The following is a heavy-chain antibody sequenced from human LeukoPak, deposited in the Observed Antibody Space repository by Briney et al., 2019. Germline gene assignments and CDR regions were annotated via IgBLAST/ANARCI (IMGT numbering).Heavy chain of an antibody. Sequence: PGGSLRLSCAASGFTFSGSAMHWVRQASGKGLGWVGRIRSKANSYATAYAASVKGRFTISRDDSKNTAYLQMNSLKTEDTAVYYCTSIIYERVMGYYYMDVWGKGTTVTVSS. D-gene: IGHD5/OR15-5a*01. CDR1: GFTFSGSA. J-gene: IGHJ6*03. CDR2: IRSKANSYAT. CDR3: TSIIYERVMGYYYMDV. V-gene: IGHV3-73*01.